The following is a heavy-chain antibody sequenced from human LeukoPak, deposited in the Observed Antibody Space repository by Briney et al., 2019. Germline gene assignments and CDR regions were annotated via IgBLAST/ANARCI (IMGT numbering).Heavy chain of an antibody. CDR1: GFSFSSYG. D-gene: IGHD2-15*01. CDR3: AKNGDRGAYCSGGSCYPYYNYYMDV. V-gene: IGHV3-23*01. J-gene: IGHJ6*03. Sequence: AGGSLRLSCAASGFSFSSYGMSWVRQAPGKGLEWVSAISSTGGTTYYADSVKGRFTISRDNSKNTLYLQMNSLRAEDTAIYYFAKNGDRGAYCSGGSCYPYYNYYMDVLGKGTTVTISS. CDR2: ISSTGGTT.